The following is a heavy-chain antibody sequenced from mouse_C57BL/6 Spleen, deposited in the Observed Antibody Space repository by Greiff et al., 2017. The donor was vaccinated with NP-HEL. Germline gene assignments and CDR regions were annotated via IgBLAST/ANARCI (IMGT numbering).Heavy chain of an antibody. CDR2: IYPGSGST. J-gene: IGHJ2*01. Sequence: QVQLQQPGAELVKPGASVKMSCKASGYTFTSYWITWVKQRPGQGLEWIGDIYPGSGSTNYNEKFKSKATLTVDTSSSTAYMQLSSLTSEDSAVYYCARGTVAPNYFDYWGQGTTLTVSS. D-gene: IGHD1-1*01. V-gene: IGHV1-55*01. CDR1: GYTFTSYW. CDR3: ARGTVAPNYFDY.